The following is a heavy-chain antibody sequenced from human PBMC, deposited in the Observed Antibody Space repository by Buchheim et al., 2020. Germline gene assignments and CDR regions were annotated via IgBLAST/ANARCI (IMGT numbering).Heavy chain of an antibody. Sequence: QVQLVESGGGVVQPGRSLRLSCAASGFTFSSYGMHWVRQAPGKGLEWVAVIWYDGSNKYYADSVKGRFTISRDNSKNTLYLQMNSLRAEDTAVYYCARDYRPEFRYYDLSGPMDVWGQGTT. CDR1: GFTFSSYG. D-gene: IGHD3-3*01. J-gene: IGHJ6*02. CDR3: ARDYRPEFRYYDLSGPMDV. V-gene: IGHV3-33*01. CDR2: IWYDGSNK.